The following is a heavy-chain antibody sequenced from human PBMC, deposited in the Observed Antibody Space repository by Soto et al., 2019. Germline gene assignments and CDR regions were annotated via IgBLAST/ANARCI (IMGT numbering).Heavy chain of an antibody. D-gene: IGHD2-21*02. J-gene: IGHJ6*02. V-gene: IGHV3-23*01. CDR2: IGGRGGNT. CDR1: GFTFRSYA. CDR3: AKTRDIYYGMDV. Sequence: GGSLRLSCAASGFTFRSYAMSWVRQAPGKGLDWVSAIGGRGGNTYYADSVKGRFTISRDNSKNTLFLQMDSLRAEDTAVYYCAKTRDIYYGMDVWGQRTTVTVSS.